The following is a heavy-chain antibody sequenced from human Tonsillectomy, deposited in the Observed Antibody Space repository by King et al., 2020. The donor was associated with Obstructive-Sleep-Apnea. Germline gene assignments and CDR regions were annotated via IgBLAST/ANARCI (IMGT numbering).Heavy chain of an antibody. CDR2: ITNSGGST. CDR1: GFTYSRYA. Sequence: VQLVESGGDLVQPGGSLRLSCAASGFTYSRYAMNWVRQAPGKGLEWVSSITNSGGSTYYADSVKGRFTISRDNSKNTLYLQMSSLSAEETALYYCARDREGIVIVHSFFYYGMDVWGQGTTVTVSS. CDR3: ARDREGIVIVHSFFYYGMDV. V-gene: IGHV3-23*04. J-gene: IGHJ6*02. D-gene: IGHD2/OR15-2a*01.